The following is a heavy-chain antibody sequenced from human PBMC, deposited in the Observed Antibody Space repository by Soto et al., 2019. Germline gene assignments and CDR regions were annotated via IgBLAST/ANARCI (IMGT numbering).Heavy chain of an antibody. CDR3: AKREDSSRFGGLDV. D-gene: IGHD3-3*01. CDR1: GGSITSGGYF. V-gene: IGHV4-39*01. Sequence: SETLSLTCTVSGGSITSGGYFWDWIRQPPGKGLEWIGTVHSTGGTYYSPSLRSRVTISVDTSKNLFSLKMTSASATDTAVYFCAKREDSSRFGGLDVWGHGTTVTVSS. CDR2: VHSTGGT. J-gene: IGHJ6*02.